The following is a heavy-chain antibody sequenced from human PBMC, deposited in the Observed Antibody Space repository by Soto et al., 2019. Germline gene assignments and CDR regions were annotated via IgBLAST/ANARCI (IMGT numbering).Heavy chain of an antibody. D-gene: IGHD4-4*01. J-gene: IGHJ4*02. CDR2: ISYDGSNK. Sequence: QVQLVESGGGVVQPGRSLRLSCAASGFTFSSYGMHWVRQAPGKGLEWVAVISYDGSNKYYADSVKGRFIISRDNSKNTLDLQMNSLRAEDTAVYYCAKDESPVNVRNTLLDYWGQGTLVTVSS. CDR3: AKDESPVNVRNTLLDY. CDR1: GFTFSSYG. V-gene: IGHV3-30*18.